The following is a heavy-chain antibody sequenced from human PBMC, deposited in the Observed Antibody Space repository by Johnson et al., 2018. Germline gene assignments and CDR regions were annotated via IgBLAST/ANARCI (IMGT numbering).Heavy chain of an antibody. J-gene: IGHJ6*03. Sequence: VQLVESGGGLVQPGRSLRLSCAASGFTFDVYAMHWVRQVSGKGLEWVSGISWDSGNIAYADSVKGRFTISRNNAKDSLYLQMNSLRAEDTALYSCAKDIRGPPDYYYYYSMDVWGKGTTVTVSS. CDR2: ISWDSGNI. CDR1: GFTFDVYA. V-gene: IGHV3-9*01. CDR3: AKDIRGPPDYYYYYSMDV.